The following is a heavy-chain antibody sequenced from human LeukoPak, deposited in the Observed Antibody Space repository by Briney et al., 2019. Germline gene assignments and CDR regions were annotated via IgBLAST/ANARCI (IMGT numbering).Heavy chain of an antibody. CDR3: ASLWFGEFHRDV. Sequence: SETLSLXCAVSGYSISSGYYWGWIRQPPGTGLEWIGSIYHSGSTYYNPSFKSRVTISVDTSKNQFSLKLSSVPAADTAVYYCASLWFGEFHRDVWGKGTTVTVSS. D-gene: IGHD3-10*01. J-gene: IGHJ6*03. CDR1: GYSISSGYY. CDR2: IYHSGST. V-gene: IGHV4-38-2*01.